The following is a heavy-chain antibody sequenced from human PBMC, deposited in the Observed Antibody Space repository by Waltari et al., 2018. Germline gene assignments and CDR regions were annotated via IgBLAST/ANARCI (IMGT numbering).Heavy chain of an antibody. D-gene: IGHD2-15*01. CDR1: GFPFSNYI. CDR3: AKGWNFDS. Sequence: EVQLVESGGGLVQPGGSLRLSCAASGFPFSNYIMYWARQSPGKGLEWVAYITSTSNDIHYPDSVRGLFTVSRDNAKNSLYLRMDSLRAEDTAVYYCAKGWNFDSWGQGTLVTVSS. V-gene: IGHV3-48*01. J-gene: IGHJ4*02. CDR2: ITSTSNDI.